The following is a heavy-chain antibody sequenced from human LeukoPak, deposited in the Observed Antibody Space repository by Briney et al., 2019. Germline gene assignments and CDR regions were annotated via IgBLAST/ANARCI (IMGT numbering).Heavy chain of an antibody. V-gene: IGHV4-38-2*01. CDR1: GYSIGRVDD. CDR3: AGPGSSCCPYCYYFNEF. Sequence: SETLSLTCGVSGYSIGRVDDWGPFRQPPGKGLEGIGCMYHSGSTYYNPSLKSRVTISVETSKNPFSLKLSSVTAADPAGYYCAGPGSSCCPYCYYFNEFWGKGTTVTVSS. CDR2: MYHSGST. D-gene: IGHD3-10*01. J-gene: IGHJ6*03.